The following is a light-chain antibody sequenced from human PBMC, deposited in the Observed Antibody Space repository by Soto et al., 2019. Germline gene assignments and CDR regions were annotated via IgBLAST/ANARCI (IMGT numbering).Light chain of an antibody. J-gene: IGKJ4*01. CDR3: QHRSNWPSVT. Sequence: EIVLTQSLATLSLSPGNRATLSCRASQSVSSSLSWYQHQPGQAPRLLIYDASNRATGIPARFSGSGSGTHVTLSISSLEPEDFAVYYCQHRSNWPSVTFGGGTKLEIK. V-gene: IGKV3-11*01. CDR1: QSVSSS. CDR2: DAS.